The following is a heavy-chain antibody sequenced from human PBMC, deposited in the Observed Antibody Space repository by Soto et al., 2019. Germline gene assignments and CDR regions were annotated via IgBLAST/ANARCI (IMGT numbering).Heavy chain of an antibody. V-gene: IGHV1-46*01. CDR3: ARARIGDSSGYYPPAIDY. D-gene: IGHD3-22*01. CDR1: GYTFTNYY. J-gene: IGHJ4*02. Sequence: GASVKVSCKASGYTFTNYYIHWVRQAPGQGLEWMGVINPNGDSTTYAQKFQGRVTMTRDTSTSTFYMGLGSLGSEDTAVYYCARARIGDSSGYYPPAIDYWGQGPLVTVSS. CDR2: INPNGDST.